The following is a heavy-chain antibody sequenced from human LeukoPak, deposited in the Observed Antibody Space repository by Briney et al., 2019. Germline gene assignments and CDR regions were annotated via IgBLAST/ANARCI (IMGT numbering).Heavy chain of an antibody. CDR3: GTWAFYHGLDV. J-gene: IGHJ6*02. V-gene: IGHV3-43*02. CDR1: GFSFGDYA. D-gene: IGHD2/OR15-2a*01. Sequence: GGSLRLSCAASGFSFGDYAMHWGRQAPGKGLEWVSLIRADGGRTYYADSVNGRFTISRDNSKNALYLQMNSLRTDDTALYYCGTWAFYHGLDVWGQGTTVTVSS. CDR2: IRADGGRT.